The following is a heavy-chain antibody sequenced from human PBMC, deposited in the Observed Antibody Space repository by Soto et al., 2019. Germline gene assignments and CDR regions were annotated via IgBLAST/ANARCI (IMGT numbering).Heavy chain of an antibody. J-gene: IGHJ4*02. CDR2: IKQDGSEK. CDR1: GFTFSSYW. D-gene: IGHD3-10*01. Sequence: PGGSLRLSCAASGFTFSSYWMSWVRQAPGKGLEWVANIKQDGSEKYYVDSVKGRFTISRDNAKNSLYLQMNSLRAEDTAVYYCARVEGSVLLWFGELSCFDYWGQGTLVTVSS. CDR3: ARVEGSVLLWFGELSCFDY. V-gene: IGHV3-7*01.